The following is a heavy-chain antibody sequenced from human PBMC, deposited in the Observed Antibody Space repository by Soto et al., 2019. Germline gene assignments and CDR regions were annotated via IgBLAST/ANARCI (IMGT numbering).Heavy chain of an antibody. J-gene: IGHJ4*02. CDR1: GFTFSSYS. Sequence: GGSLRLLCAASGFTFSSYSMNWVRQAPGKGLEWVSYISSSSSTIYYADSVKGRFTISRDNAKNSLYLQMNSLRGEDTAVYYCARDPYCGGDCYPWYFDYWGQGTLVTVSS. V-gene: IGHV3-48*01. CDR2: ISSSSSTI. CDR3: ARDPYCGGDCYPWYFDY. D-gene: IGHD2-21*02.